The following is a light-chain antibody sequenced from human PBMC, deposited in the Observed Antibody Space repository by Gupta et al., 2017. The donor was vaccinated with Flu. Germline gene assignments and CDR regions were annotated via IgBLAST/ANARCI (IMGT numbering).Light chain of an antibody. V-gene: IGLV1-44*01. J-gene: IGLJ3*02. Sequence: QSVLTQPPSASGTPGRRVTITCSGSNSNIGSEAVNWYQQFPGTAPKLLVYKNDQRPSGVPDRFSGSKSGTSASRDISGLQAEDEADYYCAAWDDSLKGVLFGGGTKLTGL. CDR2: KND. CDR3: AAWDDSLKGVL. CDR1: NSNIGSEA.